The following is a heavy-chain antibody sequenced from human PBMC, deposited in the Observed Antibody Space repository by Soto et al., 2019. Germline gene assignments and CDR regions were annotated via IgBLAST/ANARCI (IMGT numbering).Heavy chain of an antibody. J-gene: IGHJ6*02. V-gene: IGHV1-58*01. D-gene: IGHD3-3*01. Sequence: GASVKVSCKASGFTFTSSAVQWVRQARGQRLEWIGWIIVGSGNTNYAQKFQERVTITRDMSTSTAYMELSSLRSEDTAVYYCAEDLTIFGGYYYYYGMDVWGQGTTVTVSS. CDR3: AEDLTIFGGYYYYYGMDV. CDR1: GFTFTSSA. CDR2: IIVGSGNT.